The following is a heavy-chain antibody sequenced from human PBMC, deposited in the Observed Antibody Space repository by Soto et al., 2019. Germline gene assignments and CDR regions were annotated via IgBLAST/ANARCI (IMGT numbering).Heavy chain of an antibody. CDR1: EFTFSDHY. D-gene: IGHD1-7*01. J-gene: IGHJ4*02. CDR2: IRKKANGYTT. CDR3: VRVDGNYYFDY. V-gene: IGHV3-72*01. Sequence: PGGSLRLSCAASEFTFSDHYMDWVRQAPGKGLEWVGRIRKKANGYTTDYAASVKGRFIISRDDSTNSLYLQINSLKTEDTAVYYCVRVDGNYYFDYWGQGTLVTVSS.